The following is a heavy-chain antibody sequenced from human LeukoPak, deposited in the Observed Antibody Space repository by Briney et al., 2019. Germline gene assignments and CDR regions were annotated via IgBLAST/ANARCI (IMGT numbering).Heavy chain of an antibody. CDR1: GFTFSSYA. Sequence: TGGSLRLSCAASGFTFSSYAMSWVRQAPGKGLEWVSAISASGGSTYYADSVKGRFTISRDNSKNTLYLQMNSLRAEDTAVYYCAKDDFMAVAGINWFDPWGQGTLVTVSS. J-gene: IGHJ5*02. CDR2: ISASGGST. CDR3: AKDDFMAVAGINWFDP. V-gene: IGHV3-23*01. D-gene: IGHD6-19*01.